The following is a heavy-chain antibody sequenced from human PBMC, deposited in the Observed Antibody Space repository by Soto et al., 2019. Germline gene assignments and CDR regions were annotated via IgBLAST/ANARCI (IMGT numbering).Heavy chain of an antibody. CDR1: GDSISGYY. J-gene: IGHJ5*02. D-gene: IGHD2-15*01. CDR3: ATAPRDIVVVVAAPGSGWFDP. Sequence: SETLSLTCNVSGDSISGYYWTWIRQPPGKGLEWIGYIYYIGSTNYNPSLKSRLTISVDTSKNQFSLKLSSVTAADTAVYYCATAPRDIVVVVAAPGSGWFDPWGQGTLVTVSS. CDR2: IYYIGST. V-gene: IGHV4-59*08.